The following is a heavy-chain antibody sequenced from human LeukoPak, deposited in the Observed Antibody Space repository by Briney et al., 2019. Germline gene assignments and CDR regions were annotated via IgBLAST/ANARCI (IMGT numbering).Heavy chain of an antibody. CDR1: GGSISSYY. CDR2: IYYSGST. D-gene: IGHD6-19*01. CDR3: ARAVADAFDI. V-gene: IGHV4-59*08. J-gene: IGHJ3*02. Sequence: PSETLSLTCTVSGGSISSYYWSWNRQPPGKGLEWIGYIYYSGSTNYNPSLKSRVTISVDTSKNQFSLKLSSVTAADTAVYYCARAVADAFDIWGQGTMVTVSS.